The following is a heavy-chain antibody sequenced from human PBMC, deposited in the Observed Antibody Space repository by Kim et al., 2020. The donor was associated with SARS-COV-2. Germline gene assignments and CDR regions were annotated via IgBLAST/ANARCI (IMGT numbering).Heavy chain of an antibody. J-gene: IGHJ4*02. CDR3: ARGVVAGRTAITPDY. CDR2: IYYTGST. CDR1: GGSISTFY. V-gene: IGHV4-59*13. Sequence: SETLSLTCTVSGGSISTFYWSWIRQPPGKGFEWIGNIYYTGSTNYNPSLKSRVTISLDTSKNQFSLKLNSVTAADTAVYYCARGVVAGRTAITPDYWGQG. D-gene: IGHD2-15*01.